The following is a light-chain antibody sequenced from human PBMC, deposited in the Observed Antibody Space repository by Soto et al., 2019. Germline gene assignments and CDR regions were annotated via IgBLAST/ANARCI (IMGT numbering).Light chain of an antibody. CDR1: SSAVGGYNY. J-gene: IGLJ2*01. V-gene: IGLV2-14*01. CDR2: DVS. CDR3: SSYTSSTTPVV. Sequence: QSALTQPASVSGSPGQSITISCTGTSSAVGGYNYVSWYQQHPGKAPKLMIYDVSNRPSGVSNRFSGSKSGNTASLTISGLQAEDEADYYCSSYTSSTTPVVFGGGTKRTVL.